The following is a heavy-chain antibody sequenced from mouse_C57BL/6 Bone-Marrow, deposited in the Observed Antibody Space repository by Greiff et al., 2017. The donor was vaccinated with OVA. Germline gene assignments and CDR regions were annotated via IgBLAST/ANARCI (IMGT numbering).Heavy chain of an antibody. CDR2: IRNKANGYTT. V-gene: IGHV7-3*01. CDR3: ASTVDAMDY. J-gene: IGHJ4*01. CDR1: GFTFTDYY. Sequence: EVQVVESGGGLVQPGGSLSLSCAASGFTFTDYYMSWVRQPPGKALEWLGFIRNKANGYTTEYSASVKGRFTISRDNSQSILYLQMNALRAEDNATYYCASTVDAMDYWGQGTSVTVSS.